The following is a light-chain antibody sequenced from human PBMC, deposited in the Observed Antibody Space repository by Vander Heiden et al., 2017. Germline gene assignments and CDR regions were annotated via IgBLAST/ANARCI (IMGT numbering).Light chain of an antibody. V-gene: IGKV1-39*01. CDR2: AAS. CDR1: QSISSY. J-gene: IGKJ2*01. Sequence: DIQMTQSPSSLSASVGDRVTITCRASQSISSYLNWYQQKPGKAPKLLIYAASSLQSGVPSRFSGSGSWTDFTLTISSQQPEDFATYYCQQSYSTPPYTFGQGTKLEIK. CDR3: QQSYSTPPYT.